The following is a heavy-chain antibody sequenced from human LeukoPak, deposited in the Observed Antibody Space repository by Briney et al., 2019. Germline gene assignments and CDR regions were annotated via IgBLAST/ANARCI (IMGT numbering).Heavy chain of an antibody. CDR1: GFTFNSYG. Sequence: PGRSLRLSCAASGFTFNSYGMGWVRQAPGKGLEWVSSISGSGAGTYYADSAKGRFTISRDYSKNTLSLQMNSLRAEDTAIYYCAKDIGGPMLTFGAQRGYFDSRGQGILVTVSS. CDR2: ISGSGAGT. D-gene: IGHD3-16*01. V-gene: IGHV3-23*01. CDR3: AKDIGGPMLTFGAQRGYFDS. J-gene: IGHJ4*02.